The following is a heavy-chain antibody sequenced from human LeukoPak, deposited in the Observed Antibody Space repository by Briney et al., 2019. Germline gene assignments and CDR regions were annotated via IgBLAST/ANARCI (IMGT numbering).Heavy chain of an antibody. CDR2: IYHSGST. J-gene: IGHJ4*02. CDR3: ARGEYPPHLGY. V-gene: IGHV4-38-2*02. D-gene: IGHD6-6*01. Sequence: PSETLSLTCTVSGGSISSYYWGWIRQPPGKGLEWIGSIYHSGSTYYNPSLKSRVTISVDTSKNQFSLKLSSVTAADTAVYYCARGEYPPHLGYWGQGTLVTVSS. CDR1: GGSISSYY.